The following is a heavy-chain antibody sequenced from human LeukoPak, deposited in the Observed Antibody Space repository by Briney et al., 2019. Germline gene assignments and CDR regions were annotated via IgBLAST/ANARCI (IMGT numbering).Heavy chain of an antibody. V-gene: IGHV3-64D*09. CDR1: GFTFSNYA. CDR3: VKAQYDFWSGLDY. CDR2: ISSDGGAT. Sequence: GGSLRLSCSVSGFTFSNYAMHWVRQAPGKGLEYVSAISSDGGATYYADSVKGRFTISRDNSKNTLYLQMSSLRTEDTAIYYCVKAQYDFWSGLDYWGQGTLVTVSS. J-gene: IGHJ4*02. D-gene: IGHD3-3*01.